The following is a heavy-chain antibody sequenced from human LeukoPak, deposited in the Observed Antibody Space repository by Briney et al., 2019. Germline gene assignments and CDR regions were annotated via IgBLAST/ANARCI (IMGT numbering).Heavy chain of an antibody. J-gene: IGHJ4*02. D-gene: IGHD6-19*01. CDR1: GFTSSNAW. V-gene: IGHV3-15*01. CDR3: ARDAPSVKAVAGRADY. Sequence: PGGSLRLSCAASGFTSSNAWMSRVRQPPGKGLEWVGRIKSKTDGGTTDYAAPVKGRFTISRDDSKNTLYLQMNSLRAEDTAVYYWARDAPSVKAVAGRADYWGQGTLVTVSS. CDR2: IKSKTDGGTT.